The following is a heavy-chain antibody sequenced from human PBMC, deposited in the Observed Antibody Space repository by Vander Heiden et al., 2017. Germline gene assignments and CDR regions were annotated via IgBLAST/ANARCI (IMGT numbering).Heavy chain of an antibody. CDR3: ARDLSPYDYIWGTYRSALDC. V-gene: IGHV1-3*01. D-gene: IGHD3-16*02. J-gene: IGHJ4*02. CDR1: GYTFTTYA. CDR2: VNPNNGNT. Sequence: QVQLVQSGAEVKKPGASVKVSCKASGYTFTTYAIPWVRQAPGQSLEWMGWVNPNNGNTKYSQKFQGRVTITRDTSASTAYMEVSSLTSEDTAVYYCARDLSPYDYIWGTYRSALDCWGQGALVTVSS.